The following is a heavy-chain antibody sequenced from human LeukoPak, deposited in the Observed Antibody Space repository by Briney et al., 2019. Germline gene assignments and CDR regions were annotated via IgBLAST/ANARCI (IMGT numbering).Heavy chain of an antibody. D-gene: IGHD5-24*01. CDR2: ISGSGGST. Sequence: PGGSLRLSCAASGFTFSSYAMSWVRQARGKGLEWVSAISGSGGSTYYADSVKGRFTISRDNSKNTLYLQMNSLRAEDTAVYYCATFVEMATIVDYWGQGTLVTVSS. J-gene: IGHJ4*02. CDR1: GFTFSSYA. V-gene: IGHV3-23*01. CDR3: ATFVEMATIVDY.